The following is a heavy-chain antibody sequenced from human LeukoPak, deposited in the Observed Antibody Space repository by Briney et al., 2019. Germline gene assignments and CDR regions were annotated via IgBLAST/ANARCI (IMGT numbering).Heavy chain of an antibody. J-gene: IGHJ6*02. CDR3: ARAGLYSSSPENYYYYGMNV. D-gene: IGHD6-6*01. CDR1: GLTVSSNY. V-gene: IGHV3-53*01. Sequence: PGGSLRLSCAASGLTVSSNYMSWVRQAPGKGLEWVSVLYSGGTTYYADSVKGRFTISRDNSKNTLYLQMNSLRAEDTAVYYCARAGLYSSSPENYYYYGMNVWGQGTTVTVSS. CDR2: LYSGGTT.